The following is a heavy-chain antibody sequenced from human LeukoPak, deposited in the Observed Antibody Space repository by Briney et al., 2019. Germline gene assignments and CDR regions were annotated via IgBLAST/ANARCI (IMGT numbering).Heavy chain of an antibody. CDR3: ARDRVEYYFDY. D-gene: IGHD3-10*01. J-gene: IGHJ4*02. Sequence: TGGSLRLSCAASGFTFSSYAMSWVRQAPGKGLEWVSSISSSSSYIYYADSVKGRFTISRDNAKNSLYLQMNSLRAEDTAVYYCARDRVEYYFDYWGQGTLVTVSS. CDR2: ISSSSSYI. CDR1: GFTFSSYA. V-gene: IGHV3-21*01.